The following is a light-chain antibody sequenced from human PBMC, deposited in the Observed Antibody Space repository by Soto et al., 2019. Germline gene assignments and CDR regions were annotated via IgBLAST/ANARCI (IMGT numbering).Light chain of an antibody. Sequence: QSALTQPASVSGSPVQSITISCTGTSSDFGTYNLVSWYQQHPGKAPKLMIYEVSKRPSGVSNRFSASKSGNTASLTISGLQAEDEADYYCCSYARSSTLYVFGTGTKLTVL. J-gene: IGLJ1*01. V-gene: IGLV2-23*02. CDR3: CSYARSSTLYV. CDR2: EVS. CDR1: SSDFGTYNL.